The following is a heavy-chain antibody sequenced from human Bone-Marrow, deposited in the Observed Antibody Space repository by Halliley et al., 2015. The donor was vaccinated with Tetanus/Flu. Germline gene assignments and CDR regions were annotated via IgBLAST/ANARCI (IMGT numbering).Heavy chain of an antibody. J-gene: IGHJ4*02. V-gene: IGHV4-34*12. CDR1: GGSFGDSGYY. CDR2: IIPYGNI. Sequence: TLSLTCAVYGGSFGDSGYYWNWCRQPPGKGLEWIGEIIPYGNINYNQSLQSRVTISVDTSKNQFSLKLSSVSAADTAVYYCARNPFGEYKSWSQGTLVTVSS. CDR3: ARNPFGEYKS. D-gene: IGHD3-10*01.